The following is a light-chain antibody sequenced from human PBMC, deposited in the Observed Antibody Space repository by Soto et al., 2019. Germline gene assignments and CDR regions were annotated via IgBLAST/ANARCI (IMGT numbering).Light chain of an antibody. J-gene: IGKJ1*01. CDR3: QHYNSYAEA. CDR1: QTISSW. V-gene: IGKV1-5*03. Sequence: DIQMTQSPSTLSGSVGDRVTITCRASQTISSWLAWYQQKPGKAPKLLIYKASTGKSGVPSRFSGSGSGTEFTLTSSSLQPDDFATYYCQHYNSYAEAFGQGTKVELK. CDR2: KAS.